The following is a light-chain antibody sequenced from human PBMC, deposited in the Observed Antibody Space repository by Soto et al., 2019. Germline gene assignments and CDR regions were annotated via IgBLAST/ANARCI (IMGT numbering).Light chain of an antibody. Sequence: QSALTQPASVSGSPGQSISISCTGSSSDIGAYDLVSWFQQHPRKAPKVIIFDVSVRPSGISSRFSGSKSGNTAFLTISGLQAEDEADYYCSSYTITSSRLFGSGTKVTVL. V-gene: IGLV2-14*01. CDR3: SSYTITSSRL. CDR1: SSDIGAYDL. J-gene: IGLJ1*01. CDR2: DVS.